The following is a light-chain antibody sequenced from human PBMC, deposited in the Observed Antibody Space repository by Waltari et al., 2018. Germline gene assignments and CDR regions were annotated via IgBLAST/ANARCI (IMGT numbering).Light chain of an antibody. J-gene: IGLJ2*01. Sequence: SYDLIQPPSVSVSPGPTASIPCSGDELGNNYVYWYPQKQGQSPILVIYQDTNRPSGIPERFSGSNSGNTATLTIRGTQALDEADFYCQTWDSNTGVFGGGTKLTVL. CDR3: QTWDSNTGV. CDR2: QDT. CDR1: ELGNNY. V-gene: IGLV3-1*01.